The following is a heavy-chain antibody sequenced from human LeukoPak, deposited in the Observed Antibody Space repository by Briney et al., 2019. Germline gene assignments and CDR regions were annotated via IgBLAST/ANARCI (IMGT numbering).Heavy chain of an antibody. CDR3: ARTYYFGKSGGFPFDY. J-gene: IGHJ4*02. V-gene: IGHV4-59*01. CDR2: IYYSGST. CDR1: GGSISSYY. Sequence: SETLSLTCTVSGGSISSYYWSWIRQPPGKGLEWIGYIYYSGSTNYNPSLKSRVTISVDTSKNQFSLKLISVTAADTAVYYCARTYYFGKSGGFPFDYWGQGTLVTVSS. D-gene: IGHD2-15*01.